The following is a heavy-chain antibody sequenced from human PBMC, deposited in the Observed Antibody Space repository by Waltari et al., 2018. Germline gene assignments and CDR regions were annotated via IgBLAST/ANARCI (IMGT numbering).Heavy chain of an antibody. CDR3: VKDRPDWPIDF. Sequence: EVQLLESGGGLVQPGGSLRLSCAASGFTFRSYSMSWVRQAPGKGLEWVSRISSNGAGTYFADSVKGRFTISRDNSQNTLYLQISSLRVEDTAIYYCVKDRPDWPIDFWGQGTRVTVSS. CDR2: ISSNGAGT. J-gene: IGHJ4*02. D-gene: IGHD3-9*01. CDR1: GFTFRSYS. V-gene: IGHV3-23*01.